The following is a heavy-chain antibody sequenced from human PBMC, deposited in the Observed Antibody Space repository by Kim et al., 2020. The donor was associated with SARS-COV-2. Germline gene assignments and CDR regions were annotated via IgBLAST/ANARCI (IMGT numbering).Heavy chain of an antibody. Sequence: GRFTISRDNSKNTLYLQMTSLRAADTAVYYCAKESLGSYDFWYARGYFDYWGQGTLVTVSS. CDR3: AKESLGSYDFWYARGYFDY. J-gene: IGHJ4*02. D-gene: IGHD3-3*01. V-gene: IGHV3-23*01.